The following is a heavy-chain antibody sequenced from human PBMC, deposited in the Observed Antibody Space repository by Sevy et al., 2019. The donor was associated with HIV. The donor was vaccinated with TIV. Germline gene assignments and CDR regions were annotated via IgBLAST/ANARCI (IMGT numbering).Heavy chain of an antibody. D-gene: IGHD3-3*01. CDR3: ARDRATIFGVVNYYYGMDV. J-gene: IGHJ6*02. V-gene: IGHV1-2*06. CDR1: GYTFTGYY. Sequence: ASVKVSCKASGYTFTGYYMHWVRQAPGQGLEWMGRINPNSGGTNYAQKFQGRVTMTRDTSISTAYMELSRLRSDETAVDYCARDRATIFGVVNYYYGMDVWGQGTTVTVSS. CDR2: INPNSGGT.